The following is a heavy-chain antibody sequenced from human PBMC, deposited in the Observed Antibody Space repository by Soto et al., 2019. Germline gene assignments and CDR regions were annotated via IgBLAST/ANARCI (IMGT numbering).Heavy chain of an antibody. CDR2: INHSGST. CDR1: GGSFSGYY. CDR3: ARGRRDIVVVPAARSYGMDV. D-gene: IGHD2-2*01. J-gene: IGHJ6*02. V-gene: IGHV4-34*01. Sequence: PSETLSLTCAAYGGSFSGYYWSWIRQPPGKGLEWIGEINHSGSTNYNPSLKSRVTISVDKSKNQFSLKLSSVTAADTAVYYCARGRRDIVVVPAARSYGMDVWGQGTTVTVSS.